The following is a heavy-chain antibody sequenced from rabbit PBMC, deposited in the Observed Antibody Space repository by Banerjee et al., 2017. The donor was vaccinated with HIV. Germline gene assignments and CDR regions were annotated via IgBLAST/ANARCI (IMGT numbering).Heavy chain of an antibody. CDR2: INVITGKA. V-gene: IGHV1S45*01. CDR3: ARAGGYYMWDL. J-gene: IGHJ3*01. CDR1: GFSFSNKAV. D-gene: IGHD1-1*01. Sequence: QEQLVESGGGLVQPEGSLTLTCTASGFSFSNKAVMCWVRQAPGKGLEWIACINVITGKAVYASWAKGRYTFSKTSSTTVTLEMTSLTVADTATYFCARAGGYYMWDLWGQGTLVTVS.